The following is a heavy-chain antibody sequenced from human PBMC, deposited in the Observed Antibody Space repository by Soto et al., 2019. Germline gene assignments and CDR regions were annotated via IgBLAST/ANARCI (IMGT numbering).Heavy chain of an antibody. D-gene: IGHD1-20*01. J-gene: IGHJ4*02. V-gene: IGHV1-18*01. CDR2: ISAYNGNT. Sequence: ASVKVSCKASGYTFTSYGISWVRQAPGQGLEWMGWISAYNGNTNYAQKLQGRVTMTTDTSTSTAYTELRSLRSDDTAVYYCAGDLGSHGRYLNYFDYWGQGTLVTVSS. CDR1: GYTFTSYG. CDR3: AGDLGSHGRYLNYFDY.